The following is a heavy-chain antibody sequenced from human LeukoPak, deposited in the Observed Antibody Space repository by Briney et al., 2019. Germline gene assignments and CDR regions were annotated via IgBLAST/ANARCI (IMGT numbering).Heavy chain of an antibody. V-gene: IGHV3-53*04. D-gene: IGHD4-11*01. Sequence: GGSLRLSCAASGLTVSINYMSWVRQAPGKGLEWVSVIYSGGSTYYADSVKGRFTISRHNSKNTLYLQMNSLRAEDTAVYYCARKQGTTDDYWGQGTLVTVSS. CDR3: ARKQGTTDDY. CDR1: GLTVSINY. J-gene: IGHJ4*02. CDR2: IYSGGST.